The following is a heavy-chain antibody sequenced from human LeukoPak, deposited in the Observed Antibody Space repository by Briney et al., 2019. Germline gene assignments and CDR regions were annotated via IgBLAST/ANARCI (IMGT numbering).Heavy chain of an antibody. V-gene: IGHV3-7*05. J-gene: IGHJ3*02. CDR3: ARDGGGDIVVAFAFDI. Sequence: GVPMRLSCAASGFTFSNYWMSWVRQAPGKGLEWVAHIMQVGVVKYIVDSVKGRFTISRDNAKNSLYLQMNSLRAEDTAVYYCARDGGGDIVVAFAFDIWGQGTMVT. CDR2: IMQVGVVK. D-gene: IGHD2-15*01. CDR1: GFTFSNYW.